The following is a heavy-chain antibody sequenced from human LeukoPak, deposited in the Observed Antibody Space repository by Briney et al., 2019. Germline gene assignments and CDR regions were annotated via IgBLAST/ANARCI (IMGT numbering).Heavy chain of an antibody. D-gene: IGHD3-10*01. V-gene: IGHV1-69*13. CDR2: IIPIFGTA. Sequence: GASVKVSCKASGGTFSSYAISWVRQAPGQGLEWMGGIIPIFGTANYAQKFQGRVTITADESTSTAYMELSRLRSEDTAVYYCARGGMVRDRRHFQFDHWGQGTLVTVSS. J-gene: IGHJ4*02. CDR3: ARGGMVRDRRHFQFDH. CDR1: GGTFSSYA.